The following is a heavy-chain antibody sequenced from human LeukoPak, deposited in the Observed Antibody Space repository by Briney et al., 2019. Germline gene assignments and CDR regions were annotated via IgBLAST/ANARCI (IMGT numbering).Heavy chain of an antibody. CDR2: IRSKAYGGTT. CDR1: GFTFGDYA. D-gene: IGHD3-22*01. V-gene: IGHV3-49*04. CDR3: SRGGKVSYYDNSGYPDY. J-gene: IGHJ4*02. Sequence: GGSLRLSCTASGFTFGDYAMSWVRQAPGKGLEWVGFIRSKAYGGTTEYAASVKGRFTISRDDSKSIAYLQINSLKTEDTAVFYCSRGGKVSYYDNSGYPDYWGLGTLVTVSS.